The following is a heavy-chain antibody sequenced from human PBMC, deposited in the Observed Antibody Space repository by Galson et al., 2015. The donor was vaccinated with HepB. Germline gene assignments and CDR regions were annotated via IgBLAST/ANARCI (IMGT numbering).Heavy chain of an antibody. D-gene: IGHD3-10*01. J-gene: IGHJ6*02. V-gene: IGHV1-24*01. CDR3: HAQLTTASGYYYYGMDV. CDR2: FDPEDGET. Sequence: SVKVSCKVSGYTLTELSMHWVRQAPGKGLEWMGGFDPEDGETIYAQKFQGRVTMTEDTSTDTAYMELSSLRSEDTAVYYCHAQLTTASGYYYYGMDVWGQGTTVTVSS. CDR1: GYTLTELS.